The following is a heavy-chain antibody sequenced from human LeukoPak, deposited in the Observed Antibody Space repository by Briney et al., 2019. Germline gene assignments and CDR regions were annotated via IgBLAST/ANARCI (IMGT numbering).Heavy chain of an antibody. CDR3: ARNRYCSGGSCYGDAFDI. J-gene: IGHJ3*02. CDR1: GFTFRSYS. V-gene: IGHV3-21*01. D-gene: IGHD2-15*01. Sequence: PGGSLRLSCAASGFTFRSYSMNWVRQAPGKGLEWVSSISSSSSYIYYADSVKGRFTISRDNAKNSLYLQMNSLRAEDTAVYYCARNRYCSGGSCYGDAFDIWGQGTMVTVSS. CDR2: ISSSSSYI.